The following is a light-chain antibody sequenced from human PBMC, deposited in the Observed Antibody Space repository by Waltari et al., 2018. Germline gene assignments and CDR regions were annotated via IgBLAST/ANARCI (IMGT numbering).Light chain of an antibody. CDR3: QQSYSTPLT. J-gene: IGKJ3*01. CDR2: AAS. Sequence: DIQMTQSPSSLSASVGDRVTITCRASQSSSSYLNWSQQKPGKAPKLLIYAASSLHSGVPSRCSGSGSGTDFTRTISSLQPEDFATYYCQQSYSTPLTFGPGTKVDIK. CDR1: QSSSSY. V-gene: IGKV1-39*01.